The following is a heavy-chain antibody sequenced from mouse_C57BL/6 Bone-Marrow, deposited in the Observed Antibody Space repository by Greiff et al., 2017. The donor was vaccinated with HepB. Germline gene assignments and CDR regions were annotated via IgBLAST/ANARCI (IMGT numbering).Heavy chain of an antibody. CDR1: GYTFTSYW. J-gene: IGHJ3*01. CDR3: VRGDDYDNRRAWFAY. V-gene: IGHV1-55*01. D-gene: IGHD2-4*01. CDR2: IYPGSGST. Sequence: VQLPQPGAELVKPGASVKMSCKASGYTFTSYWITWVKLRPGQGLVWIGDIYPGSGSTNYNEKFKSKATLTVDTSSCTAYMQLSSLTSEDSAVYYGVRGDDYDNRRAWFAYWGQKTLVTVSA.